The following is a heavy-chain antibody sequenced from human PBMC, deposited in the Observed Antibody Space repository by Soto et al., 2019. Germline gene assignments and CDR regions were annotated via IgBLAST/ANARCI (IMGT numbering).Heavy chain of an antibody. Sequence: QITLKESGPTLVRPTQTLTLTCTFSGFSLTTSGVGVGWIRQPPGKALEWLAVIYWDDDKRYSSSLKSRITITKDTSKNQVVLTMTNRYPVDTATYYCAHHPYYGLGSYSFDYWGQGTLVTVSS. CDR1: GFSLTTSGVG. CDR3: AHHPYYGLGSYSFDY. V-gene: IGHV2-5*02. CDR2: IYWDDDK. D-gene: IGHD3-10*01. J-gene: IGHJ4*02.